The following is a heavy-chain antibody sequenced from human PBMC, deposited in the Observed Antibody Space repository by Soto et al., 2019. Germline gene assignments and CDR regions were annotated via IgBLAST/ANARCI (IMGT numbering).Heavy chain of an antibody. J-gene: IGHJ6*02. Sequence: ASVKVSCKSFDNTFTYYGIKWVRQAPGQGLEWLGWISGYNANTKEAQKFQDRVSMTADTSTRTAYLEVRSLTSDDTGVYFCAAPGGNHFGMDVWGQGTTVTVSS. CDR1: DNTFTYYG. D-gene: IGHD2-8*02. V-gene: IGHV1-18*01. CDR3: AAPGGNHFGMDV. CDR2: ISGYNANT.